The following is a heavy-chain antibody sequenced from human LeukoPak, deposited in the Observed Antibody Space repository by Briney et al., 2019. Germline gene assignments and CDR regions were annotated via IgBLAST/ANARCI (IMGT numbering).Heavy chain of an antibody. CDR3: ARAGGWLVDPFDY. Sequence: GGSLRLSCAASGFTFSNSAMSWVRQAPGKGLVWVPRINSDGSSTSYADSVKGRFTISRDNAKNTLYLQMNSLRAEDTAVYYYARAGGWLVDPFDYWGQGTLVTVSS. V-gene: IGHV3-74*01. CDR2: INSDGSST. D-gene: IGHD6-19*01. J-gene: IGHJ4*02. CDR1: GFTFSNSA.